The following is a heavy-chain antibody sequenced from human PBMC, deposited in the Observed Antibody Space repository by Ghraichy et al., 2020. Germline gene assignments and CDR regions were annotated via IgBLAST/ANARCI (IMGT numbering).Heavy chain of an antibody. CDR2: FYSGGST. CDR1: GLSVSRNY. CDR3: GGGFNYGYFCS. D-gene: IGHD5-18*01. J-gene: IGHJ5*02. V-gene: IGHV3-66*01. Sequence: GESLNISCAASGLSVSRNYMTWVRQAPGKGLEWISVFYSGGSTFYADAVRGRFTISRDNSKNTLYLQMNSLRAEDTAVYFCGGGFNYGYFCSWGQGTLVTVSS.